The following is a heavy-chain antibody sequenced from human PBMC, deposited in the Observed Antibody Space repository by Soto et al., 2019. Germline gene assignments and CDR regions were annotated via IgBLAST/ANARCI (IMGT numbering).Heavy chain of an antibody. V-gene: IGHV3-21*01. CDR2: ISGSSHYI. D-gene: IGHD3-22*01. CDR1: GFTFSSYR. J-gene: IGHJ4*02. CDR3: ARDADITMMVSRVDY. Sequence: GGSLRLSCAASGFTFSSYRIYWVRQAPGKGLEWVSSISGSSHYIDYADSVKGRFTVSRDNAKTSVYLQMNSLRAEDTAVYYCARDADITMMVSRVDYWGQGTLVTVSS.